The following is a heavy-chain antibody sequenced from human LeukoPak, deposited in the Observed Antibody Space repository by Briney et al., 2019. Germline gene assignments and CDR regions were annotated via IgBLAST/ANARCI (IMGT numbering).Heavy chain of an antibody. CDR2: ISYDVSNK. D-gene: IGHD5-24*01. V-gene: IGHV3-30*04. Sequence: PGGSLRLSYAASGFTFSSFAMHWVRQAPGKGLEWVAVISYDVSNKYYADSVQGRFTISRDNSKNTLCLQMNSLRAEDTAVYYCARVRATISQDYFDYWGQGTLVTVSS. J-gene: IGHJ4*02. CDR3: ARVRATISQDYFDY. CDR1: GFTFSSFA.